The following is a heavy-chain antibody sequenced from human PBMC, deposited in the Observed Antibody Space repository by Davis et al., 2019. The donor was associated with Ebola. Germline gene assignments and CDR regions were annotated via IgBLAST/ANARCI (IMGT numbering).Heavy chain of an antibody. CDR2: INRDGTTT. J-gene: IGHJ5*02. V-gene: IGHV3-74*01. Sequence: LSLTCAASGFTFSNSWMSWVRQGPGEGLVWVSHINRDGTTTNYADSVKGRFTISRDNAKNTLYLQMNSLRAEDTAVYYCMSLSGGSWGQGTLVTVSS. CDR1: GFTFSNSW. D-gene: IGHD3-16*01. CDR3: MSLSGGS.